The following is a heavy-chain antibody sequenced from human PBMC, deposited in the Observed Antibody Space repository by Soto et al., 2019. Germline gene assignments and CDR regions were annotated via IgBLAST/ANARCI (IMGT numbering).Heavy chain of an antibody. Sequence: PSETLSLTCTVVGSSVICGTYYWNWIRQQPGKGLEWSGYIYYTGSSYYNPSLKSRANLSVDTSESQFSLKLTSVTDADTAVYYCARAFSMAEGPPFDYWGQGTLVTVSS. CDR2: IYYTGSS. CDR1: GSSVICGTYY. CDR3: ARAFSMAEGPPFDY. J-gene: IGHJ4*02. V-gene: IGHV4-31*03.